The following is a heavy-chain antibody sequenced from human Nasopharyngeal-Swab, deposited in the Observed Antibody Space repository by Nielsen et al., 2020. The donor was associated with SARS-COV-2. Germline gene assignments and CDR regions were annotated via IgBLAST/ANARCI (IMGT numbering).Heavy chain of an antibody. CDR3: ASTSGYGLNWFDP. Sequence: GESLKISCAASGFTFSSYWMSWVRQAPGKGLEWVANIKQDGSEKYYVDSVKDRFTISRDNAKNSLYLQMNSLRAEDTAVYYCASTSGYGLNWFDPWGQGTLVTVSS. J-gene: IGHJ5*02. D-gene: IGHD5-12*01. V-gene: IGHV3-7*01. CDR2: IKQDGSEK. CDR1: GFTFSSYW.